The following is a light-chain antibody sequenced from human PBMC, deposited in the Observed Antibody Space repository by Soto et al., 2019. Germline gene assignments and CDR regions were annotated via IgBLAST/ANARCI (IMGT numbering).Light chain of an antibody. CDR1: NIGAKS. Sequence: YELTQSPSVSVAPGQTATVTCGGRNIGAKSVHWYQQKPGQAPVLVVYDDSVRPSGIPERFSGSNSGNTATLTISRVEVGDEADYYCQVWDSGSTQYVFGAGTKVTVL. J-gene: IGLJ1*01. V-gene: IGLV3-21*02. CDR3: QVWDSGSTQYV. CDR2: DDS.